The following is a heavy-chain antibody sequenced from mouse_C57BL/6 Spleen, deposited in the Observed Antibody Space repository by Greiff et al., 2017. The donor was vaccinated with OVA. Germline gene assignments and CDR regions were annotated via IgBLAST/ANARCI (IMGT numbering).Heavy chain of an antibody. CDR2: ISSGSSTI. J-gene: IGHJ1*03. Sequence: EVKLVESGGGLVKPGGSLKLSCAASGFTFSDYGMHWVRQAPEKGLEWVAYISSGSSTIYYADTVKGRFTISRDNAKNTLFLQMTSLRSEDTAMYYCARPYYGNYWYFDVWGTGTTVTVSS. CDR1: GFTFSDYG. D-gene: IGHD2-10*01. V-gene: IGHV5-17*01. CDR3: ARPYYGNYWYFDV.